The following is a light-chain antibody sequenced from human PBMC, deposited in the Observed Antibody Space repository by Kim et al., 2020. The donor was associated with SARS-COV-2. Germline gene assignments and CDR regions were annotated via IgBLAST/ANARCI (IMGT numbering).Light chain of an antibody. CDR2: DAS. CDR1: QSGSSSN. J-gene: IGKJ1*01. V-gene: IGKV3D-20*01. Sequence: SPGEPAASSCGASQSGSSSNGAWYHQKPGLARQPPMHDASGRATDIPDRFDGSGCGTEFTLFIRRMDPEDLEVYYCQQYDISAVTFGQGTKVDIK. CDR3: QQYDISAVT.